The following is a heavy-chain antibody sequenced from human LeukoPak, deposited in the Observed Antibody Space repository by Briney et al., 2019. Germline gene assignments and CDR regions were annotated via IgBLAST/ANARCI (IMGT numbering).Heavy chain of an antibody. CDR3: ARGGGYASPIGY. CDR1: GGSISTYY. Sequence: PSETRSLTCTLSGGSISTYYWSWIRQPPGKGLEWIGYIYHSGSTNYNPSLKSRVTISVDTSKNQFSLKLSSVTAADTAVYYCARGGGYASPIGYWGQGALVTVSS. J-gene: IGHJ4*02. CDR2: IYHSGST. V-gene: IGHV4-59*01. D-gene: IGHD5-12*01.